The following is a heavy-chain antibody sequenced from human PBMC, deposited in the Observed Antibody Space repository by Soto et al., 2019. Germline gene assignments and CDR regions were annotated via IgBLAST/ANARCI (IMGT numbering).Heavy chain of an antibody. Sequence: SQTLSLTCAISGDTVSSNTAAWNWIRQSPSRGLEWLGRTYYRSKWYNDYAVSVKSRITVNPDTSKNQFSLQLNSVTPEDTAVYYCAREGGIVPSYYYYYGMDVWGQGTTVTVSS. CDR2: TYYRSKWYN. CDR3: AREGGIVPSYYYYYGMDV. J-gene: IGHJ6*02. V-gene: IGHV6-1*01. D-gene: IGHD2-15*01. CDR1: GDTVSSNTAA.